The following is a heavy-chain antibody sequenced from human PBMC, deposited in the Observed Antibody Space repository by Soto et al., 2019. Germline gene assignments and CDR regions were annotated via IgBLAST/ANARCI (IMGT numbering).Heavy chain of an antibody. CDR1: GGSISSSNW. CDR2: IYHSGNS. J-gene: IGHJ4*02. Sequence: QVQLQESGPGLVKPSGTLSLTCTVSGGSISSSNWWSWVRQTPGKGPEWIAEIYHSGNSNYNPSLRSRVTISVVKSKNQFSLNLSPVTAADTAIYYCARDQGDSSGYYLYYFDYWGQGTLVTVSS. CDR3: ARDQGDSSGYYLYYFDY. V-gene: IGHV4-4*02. D-gene: IGHD3-22*01.